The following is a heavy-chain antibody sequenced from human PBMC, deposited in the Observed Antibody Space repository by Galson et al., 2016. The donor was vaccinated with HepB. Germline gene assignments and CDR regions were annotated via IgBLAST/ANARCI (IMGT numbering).Heavy chain of an antibody. Sequence: SLRHSCAASGFTFSNYWMIWVRQAPGKGPEWVANINQDGSHMSYVDSVRGRFTISRDNTKNSLYLQMNSLRVEDTAVYYCATNSRHSFDYRGQGTLVTVSS. D-gene: IGHD6-13*01. CDR3: ATNSRHSFDY. J-gene: IGHJ4*02. CDR1: GFTFSNYW. CDR2: INQDGSHM. V-gene: IGHV3-7*02.